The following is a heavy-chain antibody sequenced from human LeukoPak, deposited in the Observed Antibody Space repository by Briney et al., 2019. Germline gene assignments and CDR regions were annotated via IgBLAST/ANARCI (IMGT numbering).Heavy chain of an antibody. J-gene: IGHJ4*02. Sequence: ASVKVSCEASGGTFSSYAISWVRQAPGQGLEWMGGIIPIFGTANYAQKFQGRVTITADKSTSTAYMELSSLRSEDTAVYYCARISDSRVDTAMVTHDYWGQGTLVTVSS. D-gene: IGHD5-18*01. CDR2: IIPIFGTA. CDR1: GGTFSSYA. CDR3: ARISDSRVDTAMVTHDY. V-gene: IGHV1-69*06.